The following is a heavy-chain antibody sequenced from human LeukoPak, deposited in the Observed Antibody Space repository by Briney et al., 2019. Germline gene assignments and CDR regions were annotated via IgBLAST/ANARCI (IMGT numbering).Heavy chain of an antibody. CDR3: ARGPASGYCSGGSCYSDYYYG. CDR1: GGSFSGYY. Sequence: PSETLSLTCAVYGGSFSGYYWSWIRQPPGKGLEWIGEINHSGSTNYNPSLKSRVTISVDTSKNQFSLKLSSVTAADTAVYYCARGPASGYCSGGSCYSDYYYG. CDR2: INHSGST. J-gene: IGHJ6*01. V-gene: IGHV4-34*01. D-gene: IGHD2-15*01.